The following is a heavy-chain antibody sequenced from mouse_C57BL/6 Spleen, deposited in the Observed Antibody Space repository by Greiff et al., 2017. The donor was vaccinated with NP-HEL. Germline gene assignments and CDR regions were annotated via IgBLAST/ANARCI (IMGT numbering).Heavy chain of an antibody. V-gene: IGHV1-81*01. CDR1: GYTFTSYG. CDR2: IYPRSGNT. D-gene: IGHD2-4*01. CDR3: ARGGYDYGGYYAMDY. Sequence: VKLMESGAELARPGASVKLSCKASGYTFTSYGISWVKQRTGQGLEWIGEIYPRSGNTYYNEKFKGKATLTADKSSSTAYMELRSLTSEDSAVYFCARGGYDYGGYYAMDYWGQGTSVTVSS. J-gene: IGHJ4*01.